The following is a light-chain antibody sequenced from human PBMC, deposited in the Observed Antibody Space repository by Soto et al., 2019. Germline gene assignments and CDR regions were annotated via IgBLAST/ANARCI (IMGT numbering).Light chain of an antibody. Sequence: DIQMTQSPSSLSASVGDRVTITCRASQSISSYLNWYQRKPGKVPKLLIYAASSLQGGVPSRFSGSGSGTDFTLTISSLEPEDSAVYYCQQRHMWPITFGQGTRLEIK. J-gene: IGKJ5*01. CDR2: AAS. CDR1: QSISSY. V-gene: IGKV1-39*01. CDR3: QQRHMWPIT.